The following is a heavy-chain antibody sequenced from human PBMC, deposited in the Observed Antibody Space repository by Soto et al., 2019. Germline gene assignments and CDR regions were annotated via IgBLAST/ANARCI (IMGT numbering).Heavy chain of an antibody. V-gene: IGHV4-61*01. CDR2: IYYSGST. CDR3: ARVHISWSYYWFDP. Sequence: SETLSLTCTVSGGSVSSGSYYWSWIRQPPGKGLEWIGYIYYSGSTNYNPSLKSRVTISVDTSKNQFSLKLSSVTAADTAVYYCARVHISWSYYWFDPWGQGTRVTVSS. D-gene: IGHD1-26*01. CDR1: GGSVSSGSYY. J-gene: IGHJ5*02.